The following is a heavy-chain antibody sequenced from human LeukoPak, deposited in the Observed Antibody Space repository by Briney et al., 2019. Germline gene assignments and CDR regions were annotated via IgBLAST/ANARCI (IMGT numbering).Heavy chain of an antibody. J-gene: IGHJ4*02. Sequence: PGGSLRLSCAASGLTVSSSYMSWVRQVPGKGLDWVSVIYSGDNTYYADSVKGRFTISRDNFKNIPYLQMNSLRAEDTAVYYCARDSHSGWYYFDYWGQGTLVTVSS. V-gene: IGHV3-53*01. D-gene: IGHD6-19*01. CDR1: GLTVSSSY. CDR3: ARDSHSGWYYFDY. CDR2: IYSGDNT.